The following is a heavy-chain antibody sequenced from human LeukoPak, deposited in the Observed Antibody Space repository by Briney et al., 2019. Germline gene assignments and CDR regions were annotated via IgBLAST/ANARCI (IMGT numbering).Heavy chain of an antibody. CDR3: ARLQRWLHHFDY. CDR1: GGSFSGYY. V-gene: IGHV4-34*01. Sequence: SETLSLTCAVYGGSFSGYYWSWIRQPPGKGLEWIGEINHSGSTNYNPSLKSRVTISVDTSKNQFALKLSSVTAADTAVYYCARLQRWLHHFDYWGQGTLVTVSS. J-gene: IGHJ4*02. CDR2: INHSGST. D-gene: IGHD5-24*01.